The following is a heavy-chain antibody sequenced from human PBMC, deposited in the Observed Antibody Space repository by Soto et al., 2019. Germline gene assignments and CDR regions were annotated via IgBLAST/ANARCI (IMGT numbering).Heavy chain of an antibody. V-gene: IGHV4-59*01. D-gene: IGHD2-15*01. CDR1: GGSSSNYY. CDR2: IYYSGST. Sequence: SETLSLTCTVSGGSSSNYYWSWIRQPPGEGLEWIGYIYYSGSTYYNPSLRGRVTISVDTSKNQFSLQLSSVTAADTAVYYCASQYCSGGSCYPGWFDPWGQGTLVT. CDR3: ASQYCSGGSCYPGWFDP. J-gene: IGHJ5*02.